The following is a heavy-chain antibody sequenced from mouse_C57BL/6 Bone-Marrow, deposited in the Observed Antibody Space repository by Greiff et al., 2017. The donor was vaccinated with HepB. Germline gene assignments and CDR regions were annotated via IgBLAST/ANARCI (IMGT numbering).Heavy chain of an antibody. V-gene: IGHV1-54*01. J-gene: IGHJ4*01. D-gene: IGHD3-2*02. CDR2: INPGSGGT. CDR3: ARSLDSSGYYYAMDY. CDR1: GYAFTNYL. Sequence: VQLQQSGAELVRPGTSVKVSCKASGYAFTNYLIEWVKQRPGQGLEWIGVINPGSGGTNYNEKFKGKATLTADKSSSTAYMQLSSLTSEDSAVYFCARSLDSSGYYYAMDYWGQGTSVTVSS.